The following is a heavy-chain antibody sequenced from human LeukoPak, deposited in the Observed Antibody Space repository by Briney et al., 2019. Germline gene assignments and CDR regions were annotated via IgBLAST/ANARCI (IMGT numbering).Heavy chain of an antibody. V-gene: IGHV3-74*01. D-gene: IGHD3-10*01. CDR1: GFTFSSYW. J-gene: IGHJ6*03. CDR3: ARDHNYYGSGSSHYYYYYMDV. CDR2: INSDGSST. Sequence: GGSLRLSCAASGFTFSSYWMHWVRQAPGKGLVWVSRINSDGSSTSYADSVKGRFTISRDNAKNSLSLQMNSLRAEDTAVYYCARDHNYYGSGSSHYYYYYMDVWGKGTTVTVSS.